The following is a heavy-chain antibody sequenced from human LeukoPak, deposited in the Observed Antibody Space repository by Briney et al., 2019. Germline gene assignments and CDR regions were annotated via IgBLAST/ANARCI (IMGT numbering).Heavy chain of an antibody. D-gene: IGHD3-22*01. CDR1: GGSISNYY. J-gene: IGHJ4*02. CDR3: ARQGGPSDSSGSLYYLAY. CDR2: VHYSGST. V-gene: IGHV4-59*08. Sequence: PSETLSLTCTVSGGSISNYYWSWIRQPPGKGLEWLGYVHYSGSTNYNPSLKSRLTISADTSKNQFSLTLTSVTAADTAVYSCARQGGPSDSSGSLYYLAYWGQEPLVTVSS.